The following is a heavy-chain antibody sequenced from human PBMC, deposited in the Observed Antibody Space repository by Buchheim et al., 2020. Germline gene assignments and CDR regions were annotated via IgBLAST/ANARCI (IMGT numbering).Heavy chain of an antibody. Sequence: QLQLQESGPGLVKPSETLSLTCTVSGGSIRSSSYYWGWIRQPPGKGLEWIGSIYYSGSTYYNPSLKSRVIISVDTSKNPFSLKLSSVTAADTAVYYCARDRRNYYDSSGYHIFDYWGQGTL. J-gene: IGHJ4*02. V-gene: IGHV4-39*07. D-gene: IGHD3-22*01. CDR2: IYYSGST. CDR1: GGSIRSSSYY. CDR3: ARDRRNYYDSSGYHIFDY.